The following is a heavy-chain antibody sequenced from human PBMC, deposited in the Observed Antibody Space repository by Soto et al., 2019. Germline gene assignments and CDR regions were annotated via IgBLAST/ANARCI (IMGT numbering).Heavy chain of an antibody. CDR2: MNPNSGNT. CDR1: GYTFTSYD. D-gene: IGHD2-2*01. Sequence: ASVKVSCKASGYTFTSYDINWVRQATGQGLEWMGWMNPNSGNTGYAQKFQGRVTMTRNTSISTAYMELSSLRSEDTAVDYCARGLVRNCSSTSCSMGMDVWGQGTTVTVSS. J-gene: IGHJ6*02. CDR3: ARGLVRNCSSTSCSMGMDV. V-gene: IGHV1-8*01.